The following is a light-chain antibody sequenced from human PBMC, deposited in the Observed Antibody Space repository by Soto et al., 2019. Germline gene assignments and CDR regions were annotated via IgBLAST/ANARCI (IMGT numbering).Light chain of an antibody. CDR1: QSISSY. V-gene: IGKV1-39*01. CDR3: QESRSALWGT. J-gene: IGKJ1*01. Sequence: DIQMTQSPSSLSASVGDRVTITCRASQSISSYLNWYQQKPGKAPKLLIYAASSLQSGVPSRFSGSGSGTDFTLTISGLQPEDSATYYCQESRSALWGTCGQGTKVDI. CDR2: AAS.